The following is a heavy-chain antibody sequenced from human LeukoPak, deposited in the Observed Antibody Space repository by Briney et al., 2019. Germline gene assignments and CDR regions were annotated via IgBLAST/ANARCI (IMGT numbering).Heavy chain of an antibody. V-gene: IGHV3-49*04. CDR3: TRDCVGSGSYPKPWYFDY. CDR1: GFTFGDHA. Sequence: GGSLRLSCTASGFTFGDHAMSWVRQAPGKGLEWVGFIRSKAYGGTTEYAASVKGRFTISRDDSKSIAYLQMNSLKTEDTAVYYCTRDCVGSGSYPKPWYFDYWGQGTLVTVSS. D-gene: IGHD1-26*01. CDR2: IRSKAYGGTT. J-gene: IGHJ4*02.